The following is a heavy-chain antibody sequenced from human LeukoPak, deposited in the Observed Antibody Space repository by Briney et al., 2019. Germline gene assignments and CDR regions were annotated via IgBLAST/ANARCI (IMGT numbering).Heavy chain of an antibody. J-gene: IGHJ4*02. CDR1: GFTFGDYA. CDR2: IRSKAYGGTT. CDR3: TRVLRYFDWSYYFDY. Sequence: GRSLRLPCTASGFTFGDYAMSWFRQAPGKGLEWVGFIRSKAYGGTTEYAASVKGRFTISRDDSKSIAYLQMNSLKTADTAVYYCTRVLRYFDWSYYFDYWGQGTLVTVSS. D-gene: IGHD3-9*01. V-gene: IGHV3-49*03.